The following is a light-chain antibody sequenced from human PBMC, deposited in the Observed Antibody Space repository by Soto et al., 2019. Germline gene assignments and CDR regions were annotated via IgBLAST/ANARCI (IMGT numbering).Light chain of an antibody. CDR1: QSINRW. Sequence: IDMTQYTSTLSASIGDTVTITCRASQSINRWLAWYQQKPGEAPKLLIYDASSLESGVPSRFSGTGSGTEFTLIISSLQPDDFATYYCQQYCSYWTFGQGAKVDI. CDR2: DAS. CDR3: QQYCSYWT. V-gene: IGKV1-5*01. J-gene: IGKJ1*01.